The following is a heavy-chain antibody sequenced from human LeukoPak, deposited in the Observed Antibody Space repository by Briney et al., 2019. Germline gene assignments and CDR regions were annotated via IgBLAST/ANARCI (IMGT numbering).Heavy chain of an antibody. CDR1: GFTFSSYW. CDR3: AKVKSERGYSYGSGGFDY. Sequence: GGSLRLSCAASGFTFSSYWMSWVRQAPGKGLEWVANIKQDGSEKYYVDSVKGRFTISRDNAKNSLYLQMNSLRAEDTALYYCAKVKSERGYSYGSGGFDYWGQGTLVTVSS. D-gene: IGHD5-18*01. CDR2: IKQDGSEK. V-gene: IGHV3-7*03. J-gene: IGHJ4*02.